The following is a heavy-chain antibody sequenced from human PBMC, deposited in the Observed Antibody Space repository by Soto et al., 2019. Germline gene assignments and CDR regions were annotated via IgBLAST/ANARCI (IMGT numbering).Heavy chain of an antibody. CDR1: GYSFTSYW. J-gene: IGHJ4*02. Sequence: PVESLKISCKGSGYSFTSYWIGWVRQMPGKGLEWMGIIYPGDSDTRYSPSFQGQVTIAADKSISTAYLQWSSLKASDTAMYYCARQLYTSSWTSNVDFWGQGTLVTVSS. V-gene: IGHV5-51*01. CDR2: IYPGDSDT. D-gene: IGHD6-13*01. CDR3: ARQLYTSSWTSNVDF.